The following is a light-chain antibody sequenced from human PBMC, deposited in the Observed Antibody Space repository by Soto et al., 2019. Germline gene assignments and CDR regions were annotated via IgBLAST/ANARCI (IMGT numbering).Light chain of an antibody. Sequence: QSALTQPPSASGSPGQSVTISCTGTSSDVGGYDLVSWYQQHPGNAPKIMIYDVNRRPSGVPDRFSGSKSGYTASLTVSGLQAEDEADYYCSSSAGSNNVRVFGGGTKLTVL. V-gene: IGLV2-8*01. CDR2: DVN. CDR3: SSSAGSNNVRV. J-gene: IGLJ3*02. CDR1: SSDVGGYDL.